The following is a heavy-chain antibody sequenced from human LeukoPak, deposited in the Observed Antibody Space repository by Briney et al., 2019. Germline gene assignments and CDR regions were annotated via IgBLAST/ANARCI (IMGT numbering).Heavy chain of an antibody. CDR3: ARASPVGATIDP. J-gene: IGHJ5*02. V-gene: IGHV4-61*02. CDR2: IYTSGST. CDR1: GGSISSGSYY. Sequence: SETLSLTCTVSGGSISSGSYYWSWIRQPAGKGLEWIGRIYTSGSTNYNPSLKSRVTISVDTSKNQFSLKLSSVTAADTAVYYCARASPVGATIDPWGQGTLVTVSS. D-gene: IGHD1-26*01.